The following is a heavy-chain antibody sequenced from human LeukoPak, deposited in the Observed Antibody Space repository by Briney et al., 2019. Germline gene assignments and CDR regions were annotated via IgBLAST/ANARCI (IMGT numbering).Heavy chain of an antibody. CDR3: ARVGRWFGELVGYYYYYGMDV. Sequence: SETLSFTCAVYGGSFSGYYWSWIRQPPGKGLEWIGEINHSGSTNYNPSLKSRVTISVDTSKNQFSLKLSSVTAADTAVYYCARVGRWFGELVGYYYYYGMDVWGKGTTVTVSS. CDR2: INHSGST. D-gene: IGHD3-10*01. V-gene: IGHV4-34*01. CDR1: GGSFSGYY. J-gene: IGHJ6*04.